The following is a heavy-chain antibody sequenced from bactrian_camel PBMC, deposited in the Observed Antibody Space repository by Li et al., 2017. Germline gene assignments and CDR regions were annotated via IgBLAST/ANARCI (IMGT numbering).Heavy chain of an antibody. CDR2: IYTGGGSP. V-gene: IGHV3S31*01. J-gene: IGHJ4*01. CDR3: ALARPPCRPTRRDDYAY. CDR1: GYSFGGRR. Sequence: VQLVESGGGSVQAGGSLRLSCAASGYSFGGRRVGWFRQAPGKSREGVAQIYTGGGSPYYADSVEGRFILSQGNAKYTLHLQMTALTPEDTAMYYCALARPPCRPTRRDDYAYWGQGTQVTVS.